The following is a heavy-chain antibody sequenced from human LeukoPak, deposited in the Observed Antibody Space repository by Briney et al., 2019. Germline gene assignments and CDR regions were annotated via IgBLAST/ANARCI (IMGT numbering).Heavy chain of an antibody. D-gene: IGHD5-18*01. CDR2: IYPGDSDT. V-gene: IGHV5-51*01. Sequence: GSLKISCKGSGYRLTSYWIGWVRQMPGKGLEWMGIIYPGDSDTRYSPSFQGQVTISADKSISTAYLQWSSLKASDTAMYYCARQLYTATPGYWGQGTLVTVSS. J-gene: IGHJ4*02. CDR3: ARQLYTATPGY. CDR1: GYRLTSYW.